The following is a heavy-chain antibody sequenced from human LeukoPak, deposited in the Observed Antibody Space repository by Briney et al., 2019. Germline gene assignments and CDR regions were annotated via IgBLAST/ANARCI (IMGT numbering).Heavy chain of an antibody. CDR2: IYYSGST. V-gene: IGHV4-59*08. CDR1: GGSISTYY. Sequence: SETLSLTCTVSGGSISTYYWSWIRQPPGKGLEWIGYIYYSGSTHYNPSLESRVTISVDTSKNQFSLKLSSVTAADTAVYYCAREPRYCSSTSCYTRGFWFDPWGQGTLVTVSS. CDR3: AREPRYCSSTSCYTRGFWFDP. D-gene: IGHD2-2*02. J-gene: IGHJ5*02.